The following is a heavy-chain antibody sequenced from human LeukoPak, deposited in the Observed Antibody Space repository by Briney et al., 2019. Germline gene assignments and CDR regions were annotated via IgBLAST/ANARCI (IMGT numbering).Heavy chain of an antibody. D-gene: IGHD3-3*01. Sequence: GGSLRLSCAASGFTFSSYAMSWVRQAPGKGLEWVSAISGSGGSTYYADSVKGRFTISRDNSKNTLYLQTNSLRAEDTAVYYCAKLYYDFWSGYYESEYNWFDPWGQGTLVTVSS. CDR2: ISGSGGST. V-gene: IGHV3-23*01. CDR1: GFTFSSYA. CDR3: AKLYYDFWSGYYESEYNWFDP. J-gene: IGHJ5*02.